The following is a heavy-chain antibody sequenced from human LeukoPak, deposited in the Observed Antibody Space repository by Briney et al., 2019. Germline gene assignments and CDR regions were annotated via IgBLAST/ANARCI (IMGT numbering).Heavy chain of an antibody. CDR2: ISSSSSYI. Sequence: GGSLRLSCAASGFTFSSYSMNWVRQAPGKGLEWVSSISSSSSYIYYADSVKGRFTISRDNAKNSLYLQMNSLRAEDTAMYYCARDGYYYDSSGYPPIDYWGQGTLVTVSS. J-gene: IGHJ4*02. D-gene: IGHD3-22*01. CDR1: GFTFSSYS. CDR3: ARDGYYYDSSGYPPIDY. V-gene: IGHV3-21*01.